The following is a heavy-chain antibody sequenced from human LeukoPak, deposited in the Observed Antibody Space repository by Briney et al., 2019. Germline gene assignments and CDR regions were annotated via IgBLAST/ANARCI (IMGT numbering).Heavy chain of an antibody. CDR1: GGSISSGGYY. CDR3: ARAARYCSGGSCRLDAFDI. D-gene: IGHD2-15*01. J-gene: IGHJ3*02. V-gene: IGHV4-31*03. Sequence: PSETLSLTCTVSGGSISSGGYYWSWISQHPGKGLEWIGYIYYSGSTYYNPSLKSRVNISVETSKNQFSLKLSSVTAADTAVYYCARAARYCSGGSCRLDAFDIWGQGTMVTVSS. CDR2: IYYSGST.